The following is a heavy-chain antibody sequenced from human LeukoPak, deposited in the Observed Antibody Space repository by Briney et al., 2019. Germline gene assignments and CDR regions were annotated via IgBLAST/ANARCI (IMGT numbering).Heavy chain of an antibody. CDR1: GYTFTSHA. V-gene: IGHV1-3*01. Sequence: GASVKVSCKASGYTFTSHAMHWVRQAPGQRLEWMGWIDAGNGKTKYSQSFQGRVTIIRDTSATTAYMELSSLTSEDTAIYYCARGRWIDVARGSYYFDYWGQGTLVSVSS. D-gene: IGHD3-10*01. J-gene: IGHJ4*02. CDR3: ARGRWIDVARGSYYFDY. CDR2: IDAGNGKT.